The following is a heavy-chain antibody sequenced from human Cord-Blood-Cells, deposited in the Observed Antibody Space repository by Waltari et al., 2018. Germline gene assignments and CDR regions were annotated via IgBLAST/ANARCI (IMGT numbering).Heavy chain of an antibody. V-gene: IGHV4-39*01. J-gene: IGHJ5*02. CDR3: ASEYSSSSNWFDP. CDR2: IYYSGST. D-gene: IGHD6-6*01. CDR1: GGSISSSSYY. Sequence: QLQLQESGPGLVKPSETLSLTCTVSGGSISSSSYYWGWIRQPPGKGLEWIGSIYYSGSTYYNPPLKSRVTISVDTSKNQFSLKLSSVTAADTAVYYCASEYSSSSNWFDPWGQGTLVTVSS.